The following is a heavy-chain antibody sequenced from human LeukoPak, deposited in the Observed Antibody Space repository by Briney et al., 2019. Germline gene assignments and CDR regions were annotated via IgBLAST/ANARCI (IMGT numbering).Heavy chain of an antibody. CDR1: GFTFTNYA. J-gene: IGHJ4*02. CDR2: ISGDGTFI. CDR3: ARVDGRSLSRARFDY. D-gene: IGHD5-24*01. V-gene: IGHV3-23*01. Sequence: GGSLRLSCAASGFTFTNYAVNWVRQAPGKGLEWVSAISGDGTFIYYAESVKGRFTIPRDNSKITGYLQMNSLRAEDTAIYYCARVDGRSLSRARFDYWGPGTLVTVSS.